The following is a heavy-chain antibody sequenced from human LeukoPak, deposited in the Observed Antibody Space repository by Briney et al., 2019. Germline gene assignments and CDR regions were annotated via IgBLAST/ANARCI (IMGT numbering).Heavy chain of an antibody. D-gene: IGHD4-17*01. J-gene: IGHJ4*02. V-gene: IGHV3-23*01. Sequence: GGSLRLSCAASGFTFSNYAMSWVRQAPGKGLEGVSGISGGAGTPYYADSVKGRFTISRDNSKNTLYLQMSSLRAEDTAVYYCAKRRTTVITMDYFDYWGQGTLVTVSS. CDR1: GFTFSNYA. CDR2: ISGGAGTP. CDR3: AKRRTTVITMDYFDY.